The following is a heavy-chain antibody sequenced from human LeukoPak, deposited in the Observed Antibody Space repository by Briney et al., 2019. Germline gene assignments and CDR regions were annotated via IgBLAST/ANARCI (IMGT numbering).Heavy chain of an antibody. CDR3: AKSYNGYESKPDY. CDR1: GYTLTELS. D-gene: IGHD5-12*01. J-gene: IGHJ4*02. Sequence: ASVKVSCKVSGYTLTELSMHWVRQAPGKGLEWMGGLDPEDGETIYAQKFQGRVTMTEDTSTDTAYMELSSLRSEDTAVYYCAKSYNGYESKPDYWGQGTLVTVSS. V-gene: IGHV1-24*01. CDR2: LDPEDGET.